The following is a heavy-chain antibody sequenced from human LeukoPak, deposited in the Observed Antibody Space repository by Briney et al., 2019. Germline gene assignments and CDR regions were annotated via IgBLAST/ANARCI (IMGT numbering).Heavy chain of an antibody. Sequence: SETLSLTCTVSGGSISSGAYYWGWIRQPPGKGLEWIGSIYYSGSTYYNQSLKSRLTISVDTSKNQFSLKLSSVTAADTAVYYCARQVQGVIRPDYWGQGTLVTVSS. CDR3: ARQVQGVIRPDY. V-gene: IGHV4-39*01. CDR1: GGSISSGAYY. CDR2: IYYSGST. D-gene: IGHD1-1*01. J-gene: IGHJ4*02.